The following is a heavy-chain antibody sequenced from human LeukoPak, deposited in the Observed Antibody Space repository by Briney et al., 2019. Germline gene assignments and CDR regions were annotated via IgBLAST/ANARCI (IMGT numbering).Heavy chain of an antibody. V-gene: IGHV1-2*02. J-gene: IGHJ3*02. D-gene: IGHD3-22*01. CDR1: GYTFTGYY. CDR3: ARYFYDSSGSSSDAFDI. Sequence: ASVKVSCKTSGYTFTGYYMHWVRHAPGQGLEWMVWINPNSGGTNYAQRFQVRVTMTRDTSMSTAYMELSRLRSVDSAVYYCARYFYDSSGSSSDAFDIWGQGTMVTVSS. CDR2: INPNSGGT.